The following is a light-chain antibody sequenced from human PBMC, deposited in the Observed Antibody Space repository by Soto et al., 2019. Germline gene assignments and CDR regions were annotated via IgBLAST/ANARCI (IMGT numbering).Light chain of an antibody. Sequence: EIGLSQSPGTLSLSPGERATLYCRASQSVSSSYLAWYQQKPGQAPRLLIYAASSRATGIPDRFSGSGSGTDFTLTINRLEPEDFAVYYCQQYGSSITFGQGTRLEV. J-gene: IGKJ5*01. V-gene: IGKV3-20*01. CDR2: AAS. CDR3: QQYGSSIT. CDR1: QSVSSSY.